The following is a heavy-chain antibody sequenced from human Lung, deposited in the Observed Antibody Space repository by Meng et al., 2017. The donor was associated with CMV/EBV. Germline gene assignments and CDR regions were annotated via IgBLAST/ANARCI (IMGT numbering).Heavy chain of an antibody. CDR1: GYTLSHYW. CDR3: ARSGTTTSQQPGYFDL. CDR2: INPSGGST. D-gene: IGHD2/OR15-2a*01. V-gene: IGHV1-46*01. J-gene: IGHJ2*01. Sequence: ASVKVSXKASGYTLSHYWMHWVRQAPGQGLEWVGIINPSGGSTTYAQKFQGRVVLTRDTSTSTRYMDLSSLRSEDRAVYYCARSGTTTSQQPGYFDLWGRGTLVTVSS.